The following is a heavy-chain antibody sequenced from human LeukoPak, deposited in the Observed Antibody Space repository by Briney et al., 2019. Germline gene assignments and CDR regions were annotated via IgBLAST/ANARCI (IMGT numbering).Heavy chain of an antibody. Sequence: GGSLRLSCAASGFTFSSYAMSWVRQAPGKGLEWVSAISGSGGSTYFADSVKGRFTISRDNSKNTLYLQMNSLRAEDTAVYHCAKNRGGSCYSCLDYWGQGTLVTVSS. D-gene: IGHD2-15*01. V-gene: IGHV3-23*01. J-gene: IGHJ4*02. CDR3: AKNRGGSCYSCLDY. CDR1: GFTFSSYA. CDR2: ISGSGGST.